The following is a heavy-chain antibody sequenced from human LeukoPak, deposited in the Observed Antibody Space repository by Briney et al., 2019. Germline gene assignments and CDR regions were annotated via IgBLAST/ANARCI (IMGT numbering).Heavy chain of an antibody. Sequence: SQTLSLTCTVSGGSISSGDYSWSWIRQPPGKGLEWIGYIYYSGSTYYNPSLKSRVTISVDTSKNQFSLKLSSVTAADTAVYYCARGSQTHDAFDIWGQGTMVTVSS. CDR3: ARGSQTHDAFDI. CDR1: GGSISSGDYS. V-gene: IGHV4-30-4*01. CDR2: IYYSGST. J-gene: IGHJ3*02.